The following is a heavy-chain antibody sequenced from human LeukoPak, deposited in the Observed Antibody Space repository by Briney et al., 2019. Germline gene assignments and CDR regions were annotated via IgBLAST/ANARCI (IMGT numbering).Heavy chain of an antibody. CDR1: GGSISSSSYY. D-gene: IGHD1-7*01. Sequence: PSETLSLTCTVSGGSISSSSYYWGWIRQPPGKGLEWIGSIYYSGSTYYNPSLKSRVTISVDTSKNQFSLKLSSVTAADTAVYYGARHPGLELSGFDPWGQGTLVTVSS. V-gene: IGHV4-39*01. J-gene: IGHJ5*02. CDR2: IYYSGST. CDR3: ARHPGLELSGFDP.